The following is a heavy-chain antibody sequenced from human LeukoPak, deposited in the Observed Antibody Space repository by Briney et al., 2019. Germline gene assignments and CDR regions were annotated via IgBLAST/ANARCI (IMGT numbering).Heavy chain of an antibody. D-gene: IGHD5-12*01. Sequence: SETLSLTCSVSGGSINTTYWSWIRQPPGKGLEWIGNIHYSGSTNYNSSLKSRVSISVDTSKNQFSLKMISVTTADTAVYYCARVSDRRGYSDYWGQGTLVTVSS. CDR1: GGSINTTY. V-gene: IGHV4-59*01. CDR2: IHYSGST. CDR3: ARVSDRRGYSDY. J-gene: IGHJ4*02.